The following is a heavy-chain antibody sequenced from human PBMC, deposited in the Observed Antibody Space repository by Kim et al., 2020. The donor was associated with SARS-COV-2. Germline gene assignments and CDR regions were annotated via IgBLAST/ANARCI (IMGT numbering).Heavy chain of an antibody. CDR2: IKSKTDGGTT. Sequence: GGSLRLSCAASGFTFSNAWMSWVRQAPGKGLEWVGRIKSKTDGGTTDYAAPVKGRFTISRDDSKNTLYLQMNSLKTEETAVYYCTTDAIVVVPAAIRAYYYYGMDVWGQGTTVTVSS. CDR3: TTDAIVVVPAAIRAYYYYGMDV. D-gene: IGHD2-2*01. J-gene: IGHJ6*02. CDR1: GFTFSNAW. V-gene: IGHV3-15*01.